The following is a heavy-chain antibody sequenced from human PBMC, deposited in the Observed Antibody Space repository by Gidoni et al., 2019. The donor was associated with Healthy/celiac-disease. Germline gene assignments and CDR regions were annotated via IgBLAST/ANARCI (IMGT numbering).Heavy chain of an antibody. CDR3: ARHDVLLGSSWPFDY. J-gene: IGHJ4*02. D-gene: IGHD6-13*01. CDR2: IHYSGST. CDR1: GGSISRSSYY. V-gene: IGHV4-39*01. Sequence: QLQLQESGPGLVKPSETLSLTCTVSGGSISRSSYYWGWTRQPPGEGLAWIGSIHYSGSTYYNPSLKSRVTISVDTSKNQFSLKLSSVTAADTAVYYCARHDVLLGSSWPFDYWGQGTLVTVSS.